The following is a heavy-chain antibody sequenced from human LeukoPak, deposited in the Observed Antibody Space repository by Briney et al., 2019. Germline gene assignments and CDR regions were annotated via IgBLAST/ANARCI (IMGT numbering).Heavy chain of an antibody. Sequence: SETLSLTCAVQGGSLSGFYWSWIRQPPGKGLEWIGEINHSGTTNYNPSLKSRVTISVDTSKNQVSLDLASVTAADTAVYYCARASSFDKTTRWNPAYFGPWGPGSLVTVAS. V-gene: IGHV4-34*01. D-gene: IGHD1-1*01. J-gene: IGHJ5*02. CDR2: INHSGTT. CDR1: GGSLSGFY. CDR3: ARASSFDKTTRWNPAYFGP.